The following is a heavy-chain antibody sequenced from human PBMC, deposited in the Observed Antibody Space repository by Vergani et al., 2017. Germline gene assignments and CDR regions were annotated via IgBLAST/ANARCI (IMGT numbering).Heavy chain of an antibody. V-gene: IGHV3-23*01. Sequence: EVQLLESGGGLVQPGGSLRLSCAASGFTFSSYAMSWVRQAPGKGLEWVSAISGSGGSTYYADSVKGRFTISRDNSKNTLYLQMNSLRAEDTAVYHCAKDLRSVVPLNPVTTSGSDYWGQGTLVTVSS. J-gene: IGHJ4*02. CDR3: AKDLRSVVPLNPVTTSGSDY. CDR2: ISGSGGST. CDR1: GFTFSSYA. D-gene: IGHD4-17*01.